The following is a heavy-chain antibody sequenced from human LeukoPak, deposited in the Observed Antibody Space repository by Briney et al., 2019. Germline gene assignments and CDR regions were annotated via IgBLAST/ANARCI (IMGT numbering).Heavy chain of an antibody. J-gene: IGHJ4*02. CDR1: GFTFSCCW. V-gene: IGHV3-7*01. CDR3: AREGGSGSYHYFDY. CDR2: IKQDGSEK. Sequence: GGPLRLSCAASGFTFSCCWMTWVRQAPGKGLEGVANIKQDGSEKYYVDSVKGRFTISRDNAKKTLYLQTNSLRAEDTAVYYCAREGGSGSYHYFDYWGQGTLVTVSS. D-gene: IGHD3-10*01.